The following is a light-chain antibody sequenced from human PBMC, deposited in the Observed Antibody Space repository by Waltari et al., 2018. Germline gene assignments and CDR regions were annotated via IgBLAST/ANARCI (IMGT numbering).Light chain of an antibody. CDR1: QTITNY. CDR2: RAF. CDR3: QQTYSLLWT. V-gene: IGKV1-39*01. J-gene: IGKJ1*01. Sequence: DIKMTQSPSSLSASVGDSVTITCRASQTITNYFNWYQQRSGKAPKLLIYRAFNLQSGVPPRFSGSGSGTDFTLTISSLQADDSATYYCQQTYSLLWTFGQGTRVEVK.